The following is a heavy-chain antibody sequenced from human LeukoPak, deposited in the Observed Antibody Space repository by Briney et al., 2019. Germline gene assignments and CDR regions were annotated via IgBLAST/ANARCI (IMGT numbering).Heavy chain of an antibody. CDR3: ARRGYCSSTSCYGGWFDP. V-gene: IGHV4-34*01. Sequence: PGGSLRLSCAASGFTFSSYSMNWVRQPPGKGLEWIGEINHSGSTNYNPSLKSRVTISVDTSKNQFSLKLSSVTAADTAVYYCARRGYCSSTSCYGGWFDPWGQGTLVTVSS. CDR1: GFTFSSYS. D-gene: IGHD2-2*01. J-gene: IGHJ5*02. CDR2: INHSGST.